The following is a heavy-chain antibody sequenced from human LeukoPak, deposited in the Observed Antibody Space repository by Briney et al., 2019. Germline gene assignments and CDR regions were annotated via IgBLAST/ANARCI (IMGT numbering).Heavy chain of an antibody. V-gene: IGHV3-23*01. J-gene: IGHJ4*02. CDR1: GFTFSSYA. CDR3: VPGGLAVSGIDY. CDR2: ISGSGGST. D-gene: IGHD6-19*01. Sequence: GGSLRLSCAASGFTFSSYAMSWVRQAPGKGLEWVSAISGSGGSTYYADSVKGRFTISRDNTKSSLYLQLNSLRAEDTAVYYCVPGGLAVSGIDYWGQGALVTVSS.